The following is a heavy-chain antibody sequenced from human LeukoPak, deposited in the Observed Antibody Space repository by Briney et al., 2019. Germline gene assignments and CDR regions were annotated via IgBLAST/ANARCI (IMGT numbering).Heavy chain of an antibody. CDR2: TSPNSGGT. J-gene: IGHJ4*02. CDR1: GYTFTDYY. V-gene: IGHV1-2*02. D-gene: IGHD6-19*01. Sequence: ASVKVSCKTSGYTFTDYYIHWVRQAPGQGLEWVGWTSPNSGGTNYSQKFQGRVTMTRDTSISTAYMELSRLRSDDTAIYYCARTIRITVAGNHFDFWGQGTLVTVPS. CDR3: ARTIRITVAGNHFDF.